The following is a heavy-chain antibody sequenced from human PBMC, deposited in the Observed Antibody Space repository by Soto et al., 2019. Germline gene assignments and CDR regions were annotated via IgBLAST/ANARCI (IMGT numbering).Heavy chain of an antibody. CDR1: GYTFTSYD. Sequence: QVQLVQSGAEVKKPGASVKVSCEASGYTFTSYDINWVRQATGQGLEWMGWMDPNTGHTGYAQKFQGRVSMTRDTSISTAYMELSSMTSEDTAVYYCARMIFYGSRHPNLFDPWGQGSLATVSS. CDR2: MDPNTGHT. J-gene: IGHJ5*02. CDR3: ARMIFYGSRHPNLFDP. V-gene: IGHV1-8*01. D-gene: IGHD3-10*01.